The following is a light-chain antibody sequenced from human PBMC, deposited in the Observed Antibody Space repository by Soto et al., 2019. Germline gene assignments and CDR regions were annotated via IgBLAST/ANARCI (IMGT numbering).Light chain of an antibody. V-gene: IGLV2-8*01. Sequence: QSVLTQPPSASGSPGQSVTISCTGTKNDIGAYDFVSWYQHHPGKAPRLIIYEVVQRPSGVPDRFSGSKSGNTASLTVSGLQAADEADYFCESYAGSNTYVFGSGTKVTVL. CDR3: ESYAGSNTYV. CDR1: KNDIGAYDF. J-gene: IGLJ1*01. CDR2: EVV.